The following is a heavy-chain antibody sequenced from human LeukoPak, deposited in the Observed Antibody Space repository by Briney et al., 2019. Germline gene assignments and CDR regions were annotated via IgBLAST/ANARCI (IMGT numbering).Heavy chain of an antibody. CDR3: AIRQGRITMVRGVNAFDY. CDR1: GGSISSSNW. Sequence: SETLSLTCAVSGGSISSSNWWSWVRQPPGKGLEWIGEINHSGSTNYNPSLKSRVTISVDTSKNQFSLKLSSVTAADTAVYYCAIRQGRITMVRGVNAFDYWGQGTLVTVSS. V-gene: IGHV4-4*02. CDR2: INHSGST. D-gene: IGHD3-10*01. J-gene: IGHJ4*02.